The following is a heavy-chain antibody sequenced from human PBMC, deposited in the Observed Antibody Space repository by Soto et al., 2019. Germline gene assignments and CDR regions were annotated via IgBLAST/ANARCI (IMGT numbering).Heavy chain of an antibody. CDR1: GFTFSSYA. J-gene: IGHJ4*02. CDR2: ISYDGSNK. V-gene: IGHV3-30-3*01. D-gene: IGHD2-15*01. CDR3: ARDLLRYCSGGNCYSGAWYTIAVAGSPDY. Sequence: QVQLVESGGGVVQPGRSLRLSCAASGFTFSSYAMHWVRQAPGKGLEWVAVISYDGSNKYYADSVKGRFTISRDNSKNTLYLQMNSLRAEDTAVYYCARDLLRYCSGGNCYSGAWYTIAVAGSPDYWGQGTLVTVSS.